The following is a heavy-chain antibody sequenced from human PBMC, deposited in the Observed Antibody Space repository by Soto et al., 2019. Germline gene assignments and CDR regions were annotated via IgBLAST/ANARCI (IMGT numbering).Heavy chain of an antibody. V-gene: IGHV1-18*01. CDR3: ARDSKQWLAKGFDP. CDR1: GYTFTSYG. Sequence: GASVKVSCKASGYTFTSYGISWVRQAPGQGLEWMGWISAYNGNTNYAQKLQGRVTITTDTSTSTAYMELRSLRSDDTAVYYCARDSKQWLAKGFDPWGQGTLVTVSS. CDR2: ISAYNGNT. J-gene: IGHJ5*02. D-gene: IGHD6-19*01.